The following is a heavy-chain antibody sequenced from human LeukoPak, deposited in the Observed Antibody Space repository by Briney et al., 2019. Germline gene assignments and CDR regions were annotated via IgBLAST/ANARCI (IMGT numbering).Heavy chain of an antibody. D-gene: IGHD6-19*01. CDR3: ARGKRSSGSKKYYFDY. CDR2: INHSGST. V-gene: IGHV4-34*01. CDR1: GGSFRGYY. Sequence: SETLSLTCAVYGGSFRGYYWSWIRQPPGKGLEWIGEINHSGSTNYNPSLKSRVTISVDTSKNQFSLKLSSVTAADTAVYYCARGKRSSGSKKYYFDYWGQGTLVTVSS. J-gene: IGHJ4*02.